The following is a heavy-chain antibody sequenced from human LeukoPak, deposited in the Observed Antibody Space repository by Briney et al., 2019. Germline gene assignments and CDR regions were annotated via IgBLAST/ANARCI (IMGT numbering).Heavy chain of an antibody. CDR2: FYYSGNT. V-gene: IGHV4-59*03. J-gene: IGHJ6*04. CDR3: VGYSGNKGGGV. CDR1: GGSHNSYY. D-gene: IGHD1-26*01. Sequence: SDTLSLTCTVSGGSHNSYYWSLIRQPPGKGLEWIGYFYYSGNTKYNPSLKSRVTMPIDTSKNQFSPNLSSVTAADTAVFYAVGYSGNKGGGVWGKGTTVIVSS.